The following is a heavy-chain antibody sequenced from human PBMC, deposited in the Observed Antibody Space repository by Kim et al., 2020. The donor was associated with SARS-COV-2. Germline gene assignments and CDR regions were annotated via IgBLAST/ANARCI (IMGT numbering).Heavy chain of an antibody. V-gene: IGHV7-4-1*02. CDR3: ARREFPEEQWLGGGGPY. D-gene: IGHD6-19*01. CDR1: GYTFTSYA. Sequence: ASVKVSCKASGYTFTSYAMNWVRQAPGQGLEWMGWINTNTGNPTYAQGFTGRFVFSLDTSVSTAYLQISSLKAEDTAVYYCARREFPEEQWLGGGGPYCGQGTLVTVSS. CDR2: INTNTGNP. J-gene: IGHJ4*02.